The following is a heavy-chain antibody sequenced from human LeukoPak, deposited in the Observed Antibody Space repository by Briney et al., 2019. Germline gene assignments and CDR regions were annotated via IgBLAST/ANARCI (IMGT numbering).Heavy chain of an antibody. CDR1: GGSISSYY. CDR2: IYTSGST. V-gene: IGHV4-4*08. Sequence: SETLSLTCTVSGGSISSYYWSWIRQPPGKGLEWIGYIYTSGSTNYNPSLKSRVTMSVDTSKNQFSLKLSSVTAADTAVYYCARDQTPTYYYGSGRMGNAFDIWGQGTMVTVSS. CDR3: ARDQTPTYYYGSGRMGNAFDI. D-gene: IGHD3-10*01. J-gene: IGHJ3*02.